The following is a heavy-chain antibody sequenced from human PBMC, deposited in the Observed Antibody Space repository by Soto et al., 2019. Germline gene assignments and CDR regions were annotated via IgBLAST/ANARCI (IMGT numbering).Heavy chain of an antibody. CDR1: GFTFGSFG. J-gene: IGHJ4*02. Sequence: QVQLVESGGGVVQPGRSLRISCAASGFTFGSFGMHWVRQAPGKGLEWVAGISYDGSKTYYADSVKGRFTISRDNSKNTLYLQMDSLRPEDTFLYYCAKDSLGGAAQQCLIRPPDHWGKGSLVTVSS. D-gene: IGHD3-16*01. V-gene: IGHV3-30*18. CDR3: AKDSLGGAAQQCLIRPPDH. CDR2: ISYDGSKT.